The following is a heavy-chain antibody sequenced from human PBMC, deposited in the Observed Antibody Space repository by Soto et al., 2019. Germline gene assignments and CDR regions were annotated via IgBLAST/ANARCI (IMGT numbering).Heavy chain of an antibody. CDR3: ARAGVGGDGDAFEI. Sequence: QVQLVESGGGVVQPGRSLRLSCAASGFTFSNYGMHWVRQAPGKGLEWVAVIWYDGSNKYYADSEGRFTISRDNSKNTLYLQMNSLRAEDTAVYYCARAGVGGDGDAFEIWGQGTMVTVSS. J-gene: IGHJ3*02. CDR1: GFTFSNYG. V-gene: IGHV3-33*01. CDR2: IWYDGSNK. D-gene: IGHD2-21*02.